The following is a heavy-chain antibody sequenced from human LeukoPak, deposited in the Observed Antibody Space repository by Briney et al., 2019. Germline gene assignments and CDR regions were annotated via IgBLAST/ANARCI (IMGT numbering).Heavy chain of an antibody. V-gene: IGHV4-39*01. D-gene: IGHD2-2*02. CDR1: TFSSYS. CDR3: ARIQGEIVVVSAAIGP. CDR2: VFKSGKT. Sequence: TFSSYSMNWIRQSPEKGLEWIGSVFKSGKTYYNPSLRSRVTMSVDTSKNQFSLRLTSVTAADTAVYYCARIQGEIVVVSAAIGPWGQGTLVSVSS. J-gene: IGHJ5*02.